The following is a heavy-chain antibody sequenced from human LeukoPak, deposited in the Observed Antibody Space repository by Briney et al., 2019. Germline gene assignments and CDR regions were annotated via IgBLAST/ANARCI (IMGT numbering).Heavy chain of an antibody. CDR3: ARDRDSSGWFDY. CDR2: IYYSGST. CDR1: GGSISSYY. J-gene: IGHJ4*02. V-gene: IGHV4-59*01. D-gene: IGHD6-19*01. Sequence: NPSETLSLTCTVSGGSISSYYWSWIRQPPGKGLEWIGYIYYSGSTNYNPSLKSRVTISVDTSKNQCSLKLSSVTAADTAFYYCARDRDSSGWFDYWGQGALVTVSS.